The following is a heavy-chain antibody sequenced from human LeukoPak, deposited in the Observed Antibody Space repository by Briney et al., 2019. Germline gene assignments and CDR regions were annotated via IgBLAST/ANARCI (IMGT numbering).Heavy chain of an antibody. CDR3: ARDSGELTNSFDY. J-gene: IGHJ4*02. Sequence: GGSLRLSCAASGFTFSDYYMSWIRQAPGKGLEWVSYISSSGSTIYYADSVKGRFTISRDNAKNSLYLQMNSLRAEDMAVYYCARDSGELTNSFDYWGQGTLVTVSS. CDR2: ISSSGSTI. D-gene: IGHD1-26*01. CDR1: GFTFSDYY. V-gene: IGHV3-11*01.